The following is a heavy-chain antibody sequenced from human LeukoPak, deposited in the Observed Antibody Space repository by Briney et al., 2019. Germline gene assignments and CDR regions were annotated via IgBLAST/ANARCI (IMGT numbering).Heavy chain of an antibody. Sequence: SETLSLTCTVSGGSISSSSYSWGWLRQPPGKGLEWIVSIYYSGSTYYNPSLKSRVTISVDTSKNQFSLKLSSVTAADTAVYYCAREDIVATTPFDYWGQGTLVTVSS. CDR1: GGSISSSSYS. J-gene: IGHJ4*02. V-gene: IGHV4-39*07. CDR3: AREDIVATTPFDY. D-gene: IGHD5-12*01. CDR2: IYYSGST.